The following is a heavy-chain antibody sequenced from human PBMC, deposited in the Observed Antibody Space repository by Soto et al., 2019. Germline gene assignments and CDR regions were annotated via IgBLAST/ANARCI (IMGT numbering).Heavy chain of an antibody. CDR2: ISYDGSNK. D-gene: IGHD3-3*01. V-gene: IGHV3-30*18. CDR3: AKGPQTIFGVVIQPDFDY. Sequence: QVQLVESGGGVVQPGRSLRLSCAASGFTFSSYGMHWVRQAPGKGLEWVAVISYDGSNKYYADSVKGRFTISRDNSKNTLYLQMNSLRAEDTAVYYCAKGPQTIFGVVIQPDFDYWGQGTLVTVSS. J-gene: IGHJ4*02. CDR1: GFTFSSYG.